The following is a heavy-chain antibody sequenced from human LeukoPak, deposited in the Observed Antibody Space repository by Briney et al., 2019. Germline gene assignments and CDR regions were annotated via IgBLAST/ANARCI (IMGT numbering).Heavy chain of an antibody. V-gene: IGHV4-34*01. CDR3: ARGRGAFDI. J-gene: IGHJ3*02. CDR2: INHSGST. CDR1: GGSISSYY. Sequence: SETLSLTCTVSGGSISSYYWSWIRQPPGKGLEWTGEINHSGSTNYNPSLKSRVTISVDTSKNQFSLKLSSVTAADTAVYYCARGRGAFDIWGQGTMVTVSS.